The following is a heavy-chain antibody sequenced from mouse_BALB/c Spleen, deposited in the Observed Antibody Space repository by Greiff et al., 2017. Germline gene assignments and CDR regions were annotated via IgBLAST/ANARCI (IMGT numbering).Heavy chain of an antibody. D-gene: IGHD4-1*01. V-gene: IGHV5-4*02. CDR3: ARDRNWEENFFAY. CDR2: ISDGGSYT. J-gene: IGHJ3*01. Sequence: EVQLVESGGGLVKPGGSLKLSCAASGFTFSDYYMYWVRQTPEKRLEWVATISDGGSYTYYPDSVKGRFTISRDNAKNNLYLQMSSLKSEDTAMYYCARDRNWEENFFAYWGQGTLVTVSA. CDR1: GFTFSDYY.